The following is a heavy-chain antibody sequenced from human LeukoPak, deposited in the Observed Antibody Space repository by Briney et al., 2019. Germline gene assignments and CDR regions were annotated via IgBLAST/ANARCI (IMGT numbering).Heavy chain of an antibody. V-gene: IGHV3-30*04. J-gene: IGHJ4*02. CDR2: ISYDGSDE. D-gene: IGHD3-3*01. Sequence: PGGSPRLSCVASGLAFSSYSMHWVRQAPGKGLEWVGVISYDGSDEYYTDSVKGRFTISRDNSKNTVYLQMNSLRADDTAVYYCARDFTPEWFDIHWGQGTLVTVS. CDR1: GLAFSSYS. CDR3: ARDFTPEWFDIH.